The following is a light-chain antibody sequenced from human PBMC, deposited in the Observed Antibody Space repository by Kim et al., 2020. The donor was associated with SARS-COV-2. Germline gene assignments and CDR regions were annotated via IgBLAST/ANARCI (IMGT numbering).Light chain of an antibody. CDR1: SSHIGSNT. CDR3: AAWDDSLNGLYV. CDR2: SNN. V-gene: IGLV1-44*01. J-gene: IGLJ1*01. Sequence: QRVTISYPGRSSHIGSNTVNWYQQLPGTAPKLLIYSNNQRPSGVPDRFSGSKSGTSASLAISGLQSEDEADYYCAAWDDSLNGLYVFGTGTKVTVL.